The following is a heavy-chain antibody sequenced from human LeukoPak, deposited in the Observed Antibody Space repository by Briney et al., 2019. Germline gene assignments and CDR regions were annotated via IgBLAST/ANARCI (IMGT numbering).Heavy chain of an antibody. CDR2: IYSGGST. CDR3: ARKHYYDSSGFFPPMDY. CDR1: GFTVSSNS. V-gene: IGHV3-66*01. D-gene: IGHD3-22*01. J-gene: IGHJ4*02. Sequence: GGSLRLSCAASGFTVSSNSMSWVRQAPGKGLEWVSVIYSGGSTFYADSVKGRFTISRDNSKNTLYLQMNSLRSEDTAVYYCARKHYYDSSGFFPPMDYWGQGTLVTVSS.